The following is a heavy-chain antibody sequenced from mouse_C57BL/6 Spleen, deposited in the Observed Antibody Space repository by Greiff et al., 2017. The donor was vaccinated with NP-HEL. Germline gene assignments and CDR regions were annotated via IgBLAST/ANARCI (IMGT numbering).Heavy chain of an antibody. CDR1: GYTFTSYW. D-gene: IGHD2-3*01. V-gene: IGHV1-55*01. CDR2: IYPGSGST. CDR3: ARRGGYDGYYREY. Sequence: QVQLKQSGAELVKPGASVKMSCKASGYTFTSYWITWVKQRPGQGLEWIGDIYPGSGSTNYNEKFKSKATLTVDTSSSTAYMQLSSLTSEDSAVYYCARRGGYDGYYREYWGQGTTLTVSS. J-gene: IGHJ2*01.